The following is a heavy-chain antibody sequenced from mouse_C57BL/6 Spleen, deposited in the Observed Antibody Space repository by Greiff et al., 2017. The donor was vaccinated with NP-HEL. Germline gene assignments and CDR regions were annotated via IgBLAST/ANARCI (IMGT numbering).Heavy chain of an antibody. J-gene: IGHJ3*01. CDR2: IYPGDGDT. D-gene: IGHD1-1*01. Sequence: VQGVESGPELVKPGASVKISCKASGYAFSSSWMNWVKQRPGKGLEWIGRIYPGDGDTNYNGKFKGKATLTADKSSSTAYMQLSSLTSEDSAVYFCARNPYYYGSSSWFAYWGQGTLVTVSA. CDR3: ARNPYYYGSSSWFAY. CDR1: GYAFSSSW. V-gene: IGHV1-82*01.